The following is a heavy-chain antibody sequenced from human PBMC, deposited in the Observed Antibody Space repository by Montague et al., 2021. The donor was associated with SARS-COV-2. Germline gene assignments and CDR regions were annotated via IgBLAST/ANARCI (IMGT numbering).Heavy chain of an antibody. D-gene: IGHD1-26*01. J-gene: IGHJ4*01. CDR1: GDSVSRNGVA. Sequence: CAISGDSVSRNGVAWTWIRQSPSRGLEYLGRTYYTSRWHNDQAPSVKGRLTVNPDTSKNQFSLHLNSVTPEDTAVYYCARAGDGWEVPFDFWSQGTLVTGSA. CDR2: TYYTSRWHN. V-gene: IGHV6-1*01. CDR3: ARAGDGWEVPFDF.